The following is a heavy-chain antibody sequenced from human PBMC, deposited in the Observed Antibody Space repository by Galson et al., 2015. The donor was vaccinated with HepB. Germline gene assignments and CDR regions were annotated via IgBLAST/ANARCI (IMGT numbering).Heavy chain of an antibody. J-gene: IGHJ6*03. CDR2: ISNDGSNK. CDR3: ARESYYYYYMDV. Sequence: SLRLSCAASGFTFSSYDMHWVRQAPGKRLEWVAVISNDGSNKYYADSVKGRVTISRDNSKNTLYLQMNSLRAEDTAVYYCARESYYYYYMDVWGKGTTVTVSS. CDR1: GFTFSSYD. V-gene: IGHV3-30-3*01.